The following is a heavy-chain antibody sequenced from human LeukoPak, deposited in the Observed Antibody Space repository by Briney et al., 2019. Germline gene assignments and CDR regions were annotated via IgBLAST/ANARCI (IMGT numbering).Heavy chain of an antibody. D-gene: IGHD1-26*01. Sequence: GGSLRLSCAASGFTFSSYWMNWARQAPGKGLEWVSAISGSGGSTYYADSVKGRFTISRDNSKNTLYLQMNSLRAEDTAVYYCAKGSGALGATYCFDYWGQGTLVTVSS. CDR3: AKGSGALGATYCFDY. J-gene: IGHJ4*02. CDR1: GFTFSSYW. V-gene: IGHV3-23*01. CDR2: ISGSGGST.